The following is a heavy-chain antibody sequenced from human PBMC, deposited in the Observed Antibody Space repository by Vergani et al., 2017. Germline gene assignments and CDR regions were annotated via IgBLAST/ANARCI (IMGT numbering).Heavy chain of an antibody. D-gene: IGHD6-13*01. CDR3: ARRGWAAGTVYPFDH. Sequence: QVQLVQSGAGVKTPGSSVKLSCKASGGTFSSYAISWVRQAPGQGLEWMGWIIPILGIANYAQKFQGRITITEDKSTITAYMEMSSLSSEDTAVYYCARRGWAAGTVYPFDHWGQGTLVTVSS. J-gene: IGHJ4*02. CDR1: GGTFSSYA. CDR2: IIPILGIA. V-gene: IGHV1-69*04.